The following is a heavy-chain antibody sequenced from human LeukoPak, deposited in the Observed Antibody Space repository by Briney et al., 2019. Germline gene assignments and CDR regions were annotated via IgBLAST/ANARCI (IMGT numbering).Heavy chain of an antibody. CDR1: GYTFTNYA. CDR2: INTGTGNP. J-gene: IGHJ3*02. D-gene: IGHD1-26*01. Sequence: GASVKVSCKTSGYTFTNYAMNWVRQAPGQGLEFMGWINTGTGNPTYAQGFTGRIVFSLDTSVSTAYLQISSLKAEDTAVYYCARELKVGAFDIWGQGTMVTVSS. CDR3: ARELKVGAFDI. V-gene: IGHV7-4-1*02.